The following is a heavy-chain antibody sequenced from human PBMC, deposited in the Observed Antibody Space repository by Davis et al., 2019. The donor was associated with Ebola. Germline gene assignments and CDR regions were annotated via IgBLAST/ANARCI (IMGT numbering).Heavy chain of an antibody. CDR3: ARSGGYSGYDKLDY. V-gene: IGHV1-69*13. CDR1: GGTFSSYA. J-gene: IGHJ4*02. CDR2: IIPIFGTA. Sequence: SVKVSCKASGGTFSSYAISWVRQAPGQGLEWMGGIIPIFGTAHYAQKFRGRVTITADESTSTAYMELSSLRSEDTAVYYCARSGGYSGYDKLDYWGQGTLVTVSS. D-gene: IGHD5-12*01.